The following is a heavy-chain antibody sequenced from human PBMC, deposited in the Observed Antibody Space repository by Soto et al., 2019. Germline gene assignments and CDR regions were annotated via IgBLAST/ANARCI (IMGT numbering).Heavy chain of an antibody. V-gene: IGHV1-69*01. CDR1: GGTFSSYA. CDR2: IIPIPGTA. J-gene: IGHJ6*02. Sequence: QVQLVQSGAEVKKPGSSVKVSCKASGGTFSSYAISWVRQAPGQGLEWLGGIIPIPGTANYAQKFPGRVTITAEEYTSTAYMELSSLRSEDTAVYYFARSQGSSTSLEIYYYYYYGMDVWGQGTTVTVSS. D-gene: IGHD2-2*01. CDR3: ARSQGSSTSLEIYYYYYYGMDV.